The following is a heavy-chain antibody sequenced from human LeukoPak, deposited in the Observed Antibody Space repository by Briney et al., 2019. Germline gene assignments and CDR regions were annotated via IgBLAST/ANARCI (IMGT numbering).Heavy chain of an antibody. D-gene: IGHD3-10*01. CDR2: INHSGST. CDR1: GGSFSGYY. V-gene: IGHV4-34*01. Sequence: PSETLSLTCAVYGGSFSGYYWSWIRQPPGKGLEWIGEINHSGSTNYNPSLKSRVTISVDTSKNQFSLKLSSVTAADTAVYYCARGFQVYYGSGNYDWFDPWGQGTLVTVSS. J-gene: IGHJ5*02. CDR3: ARGFQVYYGSGNYDWFDP.